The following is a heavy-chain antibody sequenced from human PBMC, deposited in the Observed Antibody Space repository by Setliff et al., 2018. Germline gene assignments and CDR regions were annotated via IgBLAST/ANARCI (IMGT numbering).Heavy chain of an antibody. V-gene: IGHV3-23*01. CDR1: GLTFSSYD. J-gene: IGHJ4*02. CDR3: ARSKRNDWNVPSDF. CDR2: ISGGGVNT. Sequence: GGSLRLSCAASGLTFSSYDMNWVRQAPGKGLEWVSGISGGGVNTYYADSVKGRFTISRDNSKSTLFLQMSSLRAEDTAVYYCARSKRNDWNVPSDFWGQGTLVTVSS. D-gene: IGHD1-1*01.